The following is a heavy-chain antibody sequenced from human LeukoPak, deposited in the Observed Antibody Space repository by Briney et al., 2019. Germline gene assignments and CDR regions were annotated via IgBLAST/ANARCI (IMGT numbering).Heavy chain of an antibody. Sequence: PSETLSLTCTVSGGSISSSSYYWGWIRQPPGKGLEWIGSIYYSGSTYYNPSLKSRVTISVDTSKSQFSLKLSSVTAADTAVYYCARSVREDYDILTGSLFDLWGRGTLVTVSS. V-gene: IGHV4-39*01. J-gene: IGHJ2*01. D-gene: IGHD3-9*01. CDR3: ARSVREDYDILTGSLFDL. CDR1: GGSISSSSYY. CDR2: IYYSGST.